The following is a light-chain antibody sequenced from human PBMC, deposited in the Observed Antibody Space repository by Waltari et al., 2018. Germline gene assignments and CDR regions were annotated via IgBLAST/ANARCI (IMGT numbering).Light chain of an antibody. CDR3: CSYAGSRWV. Sequence: QSALTQPRPVSGSPGPSVTIPCTGTSSDVGGYKYVSWYQQHPGKAPKLMIFDVRKRPSGVPDRFSGSKSGSTASLTISGLQAEDEADYYCCSYAGSRWVFGGGTKLTVL. CDR2: DVR. V-gene: IGLV2-11*01. CDR1: SSDVGGYKY. J-gene: IGLJ3*02.